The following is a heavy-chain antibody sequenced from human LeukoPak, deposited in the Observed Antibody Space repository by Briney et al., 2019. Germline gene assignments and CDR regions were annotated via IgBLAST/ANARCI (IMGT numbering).Heavy chain of an antibody. CDR3: ARSVGDYSLLDDY. V-gene: IGHV3-23*01. D-gene: IGHD4-17*01. CDR1: GFTFSSYA. CDR2: ISGSGGST. Sequence: LPGGSLRLSCAASGFTFSSYAMSWVRQAPGKGLEWVSAISGSGGSTYYADSVKGRFTISRDNSKNTLYLQMNSLRAEDTAVYYCARSVGDYSLLDDYWGQGTLVTVSS. J-gene: IGHJ4*02.